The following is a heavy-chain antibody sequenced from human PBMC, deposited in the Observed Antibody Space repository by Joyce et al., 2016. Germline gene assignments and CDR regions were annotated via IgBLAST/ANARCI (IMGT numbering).Heavy chain of an antibody. CDR2: FWSDGSNK. CDR1: GFTVSTYD. V-gene: IGHV3-33*01. D-gene: IGHD2/OR15-2a*01. J-gene: IGHJ3*02. CDR3: ARELGHRLEYWAKGSFDI. Sequence: QVQLVESGGGVVQPGRSLRLSCAASGFTVSTYDMHWVRQAPGKGLVWVAVFWSDGSNKEYADSVKGRFTISRDNSKNTLYLQMNSLRVEDAAVYYCARELGHRLEYWAKGSFDIWGQGTMVTVSS.